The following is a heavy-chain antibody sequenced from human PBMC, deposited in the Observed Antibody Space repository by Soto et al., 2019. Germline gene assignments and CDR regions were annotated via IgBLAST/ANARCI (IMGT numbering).Heavy chain of an antibody. D-gene: IGHD3-9*01. CDR3: AHKGPEDWPLDY. Sequence: QITLKESGPTLVRPTQTLTLTSAFSGFSLSTSGVGVDWIRQPPGKALEWLAVIYWDDSKHYSPSLRSRLTITKDTSKNQVVLTMTNMDPMDTGTYYCAHKGPEDWPLDYWGQGTLVTVSS. CDR2: IYWDDSK. J-gene: IGHJ4*02. CDR1: GFSLSTSGVG. V-gene: IGHV2-5*02.